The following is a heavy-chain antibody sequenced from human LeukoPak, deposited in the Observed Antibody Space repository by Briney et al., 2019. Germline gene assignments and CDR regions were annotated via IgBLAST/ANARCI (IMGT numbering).Heavy chain of an antibody. J-gene: IGHJ4*02. CDR2: LSWNSGSI. D-gene: IGHD3-10*01. Sequence: GGTLRLSCVASGFTFGDYAMHWVRQAPGKGLEWVSGLSWNSGSIGYADSVKGRFTISRDNAKNSLFLQMNSLRAEDTAVYYCARDPMVRGVTPRGYFDYWGQGTLVTVSS. CDR3: ARDPMVRGVTPRGYFDY. CDR1: GFTFGDYA. V-gene: IGHV3-9*01.